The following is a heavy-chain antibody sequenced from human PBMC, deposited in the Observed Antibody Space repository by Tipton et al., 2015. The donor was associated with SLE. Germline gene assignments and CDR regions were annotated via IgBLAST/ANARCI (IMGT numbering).Heavy chain of an antibody. CDR1: GFTFDDYA. J-gene: IGHJ3*02. D-gene: IGHD6-13*01. V-gene: IGHV3-9*01. CDR2: ISWNSGSI. CDR3: ARESYSSSWYPAFDI. Sequence: SLRLSCAASGFTFDDYAMHWVRQAPGKGLEWVSGISWNSGSIGYADSVKGRFTISRDNSKNTLYLQMNSLRAEDTAVYYCARESYSSSWYPAFDIWGQGTMVTVSS.